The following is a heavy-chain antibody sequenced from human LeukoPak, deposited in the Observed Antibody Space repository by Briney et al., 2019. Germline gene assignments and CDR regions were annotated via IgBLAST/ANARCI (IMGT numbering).Heavy chain of an antibody. Sequence: GSPRLSCAASGFTFSSYEMNWVRQAPGKGLEWVSYISSSGSTIYYADSVKGRFTISRDNAKNSLYLQMNSLRAEDTAVYYCARDCGGGSCYGPDDAFDIWGQGTL. D-gene: IGHD2-15*01. CDR3: ARDCGGGSCYGPDDAFDI. CDR1: GFTFSSYE. CDR2: ISSSGSTI. V-gene: IGHV3-48*03. J-gene: IGHJ3*02.